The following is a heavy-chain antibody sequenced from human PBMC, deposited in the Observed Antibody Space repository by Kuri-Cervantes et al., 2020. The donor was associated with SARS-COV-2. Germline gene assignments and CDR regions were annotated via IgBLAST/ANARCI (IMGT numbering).Heavy chain of an antibody. V-gene: IGHV3-15*01. J-gene: IGHJ3*02. CDR1: GFTFSNAW. CDR2: IKSKSDDGTT. CDR3: ARDSPNAFDI. Sequence: GGSLRLSCAASGFTFSNAWMSWVRQAPGKGLEWVGRIKSKSDDGTTDYAAPVKGRFTLSRDDLENTVYLQMNSLRAEDTAVYYCARDSPNAFDIWGQGTMVTVSS.